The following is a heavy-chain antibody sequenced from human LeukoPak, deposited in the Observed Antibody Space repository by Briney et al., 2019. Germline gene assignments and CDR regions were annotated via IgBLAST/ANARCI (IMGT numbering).Heavy chain of an antibody. CDR1: GGSFSGYY. D-gene: IGHD3-10*01. CDR2: INHSGST. Sequence: SQTLSLTCAVYGGSFSGYYWSWIRQPPGNGLEWIGEINHSGSTNYNPSLKSRVTISVDTSKNQFSLKLSSVTAADTAVYYCARGGKMVRNYYGMDVWGKGTTVTVSS. CDR3: ARGGKMVRNYYGMDV. V-gene: IGHV4-34*01. J-gene: IGHJ6*04.